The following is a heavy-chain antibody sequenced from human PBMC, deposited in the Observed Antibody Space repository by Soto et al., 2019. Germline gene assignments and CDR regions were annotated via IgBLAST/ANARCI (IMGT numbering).Heavy chain of an antibody. J-gene: IGHJ4*02. CDR2: ISYDGSNK. D-gene: IGHD3-10*01. CDR1: GFTFSSYG. CDR3: AKNIDMAARGVNHTPDY. V-gene: IGHV3-30*18. Sequence: GGSLRLSCAASGFTFSSYGMHWVRQAPGKGLEWVAVISYDGSNKYYADSVKGRFTISRDNSKNTLYLQMNSLRAEDTAVYYCAKNIDMAARGVNHTPDYWGQGTLVTVSS.